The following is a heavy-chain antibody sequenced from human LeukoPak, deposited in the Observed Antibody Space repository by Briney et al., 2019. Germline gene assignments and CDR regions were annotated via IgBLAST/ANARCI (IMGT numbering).Heavy chain of an antibody. CDR2: ISSSGSTI. CDR3: ARGQAGKSGYDYYYYCGMDV. V-gene: IGHV3-11*01. CDR1: GFTFSDYY. Sequence: GGSLRLSCAASGFTFSDYYMSWIRQAPGKGLEWVSYISSSGSTIYYADSVKGRFTISRDNAKNSLYLQMNSLRAEDTAVYYWARGQAGKSGYDYYYYCGMDVWGQGTTVTVSS. D-gene: IGHD5-12*01. J-gene: IGHJ6*02.